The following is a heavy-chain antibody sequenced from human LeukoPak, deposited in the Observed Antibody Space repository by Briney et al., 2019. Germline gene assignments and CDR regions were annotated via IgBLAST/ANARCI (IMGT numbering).Heavy chain of an antibody. CDR1: RYTFTSYD. Sequence: ASVKVSCKASRYTFTSYDINWVRQATGQGLEWVGWMNPNSGNTGYAQKFQGRVTMTRNTSISTAYMELSSLRSEDTAVYYCARDHVDIVATGFDYWGQGTLVTVSS. V-gene: IGHV1-8*01. D-gene: IGHD5-12*01. CDR3: ARDHVDIVATGFDY. J-gene: IGHJ4*02. CDR2: MNPNSGNT.